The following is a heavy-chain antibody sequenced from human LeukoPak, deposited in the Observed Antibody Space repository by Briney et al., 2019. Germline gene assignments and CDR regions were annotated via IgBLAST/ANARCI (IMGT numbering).Heavy chain of an antibody. Sequence: PGGSLRLSCAASGFTFSSYAMHWVRQAPGKGLEWVAVISYDGSNKYYADSVKGRFTISRDNAKNSLYLQMNGLRAEDTAVYYCARDGPGGSGRNPYLAEYFQHWGQGTLVTVSS. CDR1: GFTFSSYA. V-gene: IGHV3-30*04. D-gene: IGHD3-10*01. CDR3: ARDGPGGSGRNPYLAEYFQH. J-gene: IGHJ1*01. CDR2: ISYDGSNK.